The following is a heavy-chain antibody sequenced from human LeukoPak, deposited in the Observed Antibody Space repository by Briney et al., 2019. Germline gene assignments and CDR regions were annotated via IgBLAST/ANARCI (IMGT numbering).Heavy chain of an antibody. D-gene: IGHD1-26*01. CDR1: GGTFTSLG. Sequence: GSSVKVSCKASGGTFTSLGIHWVRQAPGQGLEWMGGINPVFETANYAQTFQGRLTITTDKSTSTAYMDLRSLRSEDTAVYSCAREDVVVGAAGLDAFDIWGQGTLVTVSS. V-gene: IGHV1-69*05. CDR3: AREDVVVGAAGLDAFDI. J-gene: IGHJ3*02. CDR2: INPVFETA.